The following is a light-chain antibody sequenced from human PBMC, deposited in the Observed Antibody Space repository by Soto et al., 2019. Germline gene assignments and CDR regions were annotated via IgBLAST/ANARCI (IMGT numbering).Light chain of an antibody. V-gene: IGKV3-20*01. CDR2: AAS. CDR3: QLYGGSPMFS. J-gene: IGKJ2*01. Sequence: EIVLTQSPGTLSLSPGEGGTLSCRASQSISSSYLAWYQQKPGQSPRLLIYAASSRATGIPDRFSGSGSGTDVTLIISRMQPEDFAVYYCQLYGGSPMFSFGQGTKLEIK. CDR1: QSISSSY.